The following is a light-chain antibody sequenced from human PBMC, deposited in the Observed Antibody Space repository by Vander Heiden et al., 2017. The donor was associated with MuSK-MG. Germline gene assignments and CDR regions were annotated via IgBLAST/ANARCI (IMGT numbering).Light chain of an antibody. Sequence: QTVVTQAPSVSVSPGGTITLTCGLSSGSVSSSSYPTWFQQTPGQAPRTLIYNTDSRSSGVPDRFSGSILGNKAALTITGAQPDDEADYYCVLYMGSGISVFGGGTKLTVL. CDR2: NTD. CDR3: VLYMGSGISV. V-gene: IGLV8-61*01. J-gene: IGLJ3*02. CDR1: SGSVSSSSY.